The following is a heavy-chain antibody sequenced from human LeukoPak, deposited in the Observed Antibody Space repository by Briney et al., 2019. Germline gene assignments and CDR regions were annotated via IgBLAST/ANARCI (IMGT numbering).Heavy chain of an antibody. Sequence: SETLSLTCAVYGESFSGYYWSWIRQPPGKGLEWIGEINHSGSTNYNPSLKSRVTISVDTSKNQFSLKLSSVTAADTAVYYCARTYFLDAFDIWGQGTMVTVSS. CDR1: GESFSGYY. CDR3: ARTYFLDAFDI. J-gene: IGHJ3*02. D-gene: IGHD2-21*01. CDR2: INHSGST. V-gene: IGHV4-34*01.